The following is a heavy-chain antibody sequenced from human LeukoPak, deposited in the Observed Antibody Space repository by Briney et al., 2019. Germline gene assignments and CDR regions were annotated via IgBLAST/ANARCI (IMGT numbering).Heavy chain of an antibody. CDR3: AKSPYPGPHYYYYTDV. CDR1: GYTFTSYD. Sequence: GASVKVSCKASGYTFTSYDINWVRQATGQGLEWMGWMNPNSGNTGYAQKFQGRVTMTRNTSISTAYMELSSLRSEDTAVYYCAKSPYPGPHYYYYTDVWGKGTTVTISS. J-gene: IGHJ6*03. V-gene: IGHV1-8*01. CDR2: MNPNSGNT. D-gene: IGHD2-2*01.